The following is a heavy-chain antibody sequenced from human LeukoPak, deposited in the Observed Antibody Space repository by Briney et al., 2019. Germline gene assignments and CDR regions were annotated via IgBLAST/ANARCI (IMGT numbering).Heavy chain of an antibody. Sequence: GASVKVSCKASGGTFSSYTISWVRQAPGQGLEWMGRIIPILGIANYAQKFQGRVTITADKSTSTAYMELSSLRSEDTAVYYCARDPLYDSSGYYYNYYGMDVWGQGTTVTVSS. V-gene: IGHV1-69*04. CDR1: GGTFSSYT. D-gene: IGHD3-22*01. CDR3: ARDPLYDSSGYYYNYYGMDV. CDR2: IIPILGIA. J-gene: IGHJ6*02.